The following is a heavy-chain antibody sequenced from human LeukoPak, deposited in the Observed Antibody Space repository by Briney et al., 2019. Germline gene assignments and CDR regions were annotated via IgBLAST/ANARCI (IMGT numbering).Heavy chain of an antibody. J-gene: IGHJ4*02. CDR3: AKELSAGWVDF. CDR1: GFTFSSYA. CDR2: ISYDGSNK. Sequence: GRSLRLSCAASGFTFSSYAMHWVRQAPGKGLEWVAVISYDGSNKYYADSVKGRFTISRDNSKNTLHLQMNSLRAEDTAVYFCAKELSAGWVDFWGQGTLVIVSS. D-gene: IGHD1-26*01. V-gene: IGHV3-30-3*01.